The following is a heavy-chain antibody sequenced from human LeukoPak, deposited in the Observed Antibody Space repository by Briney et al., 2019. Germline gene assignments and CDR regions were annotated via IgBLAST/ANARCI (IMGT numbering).Heavy chain of an antibody. CDR1: GYTFTSYA. CDR2: INAGNGNT. V-gene: IGHV1-3*01. J-gene: IGHJ4*02. D-gene: IGHD3-9*01. CDR3: ARGRYFDRLFHY. Sequence: ASVKVSCKASGYTFTSYATHWVRQAPGQRLEWMGWINAGNGNTKYSQKFQGRVTITRNTSISTAYMELSSLRSEDTAVYYCARGRYFDRLFHYWGQGTLVTVSS.